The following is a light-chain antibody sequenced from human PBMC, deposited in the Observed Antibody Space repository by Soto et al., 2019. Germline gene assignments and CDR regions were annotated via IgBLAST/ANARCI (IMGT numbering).Light chain of an antibody. J-gene: IGLJ1*01. CDR2: EVS. Sequence: QSALTQPASVSGSPGQSITISCTGTSSNVGGYNSVSWYQQHPGKDPKLMIYEVSNRPSGVSNRFSGSKSGNTASLTISGLQAEDEADYCCSSYTTSSTLLYVFGTGTKLTVL. CDR1: SSNVGGYNS. V-gene: IGLV2-14*01. CDR3: SSYTTSSTLLYV.